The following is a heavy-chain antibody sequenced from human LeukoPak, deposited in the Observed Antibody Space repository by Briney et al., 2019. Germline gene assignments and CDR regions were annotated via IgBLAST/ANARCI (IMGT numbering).Heavy chain of an antibody. D-gene: IGHD3-10*01. CDR3: ARLSQNYYGSGSYYPARAFDI. Sequence: ASVKVSCKASGYTFTGYYMHWVRQAPGQGLEWMGRINPNSGGTNYAQKFQGRVTMTRDTSISTAYMELSRLRSDDTAVHYCARLSQNYYGSGSYYPARAFDIWGQGTMVTVSS. V-gene: IGHV1-2*06. J-gene: IGHJ3*02. CDR2: INPNSGGT. CDR1: GYTFTGYY.